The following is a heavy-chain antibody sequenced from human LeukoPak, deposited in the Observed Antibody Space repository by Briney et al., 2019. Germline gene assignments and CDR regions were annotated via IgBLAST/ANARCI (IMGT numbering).Heavy chain of an antibody. CDR1: GGSISSYY. J-gene: IGHJ4*02. CDR3: ARHRRGGFDY. CDR2: IYYSGST. Sequence: KPSETLSLTCTVSGGSISSYYWSWIRQPPGKGLEWIGDIYYSGSTNYNPSLKSRVTISVDTSKNQFSLKVSSVTAADTALYYCARHRRGGFDYWGQGTLVTVSS. V-gene: IGHV4-59*08. D-gene: IGHD3-16*01.